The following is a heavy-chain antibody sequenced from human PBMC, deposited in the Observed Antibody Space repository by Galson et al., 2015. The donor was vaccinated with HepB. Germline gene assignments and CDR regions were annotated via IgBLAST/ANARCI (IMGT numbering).Heavy chain of an antibody. D-gene: IGHD3-9*01. CDR3: AGRIRYFDWSIVRDAFYI. Sequence: SLRLSCAASGFTFSSYAMSWVRQAPGKGLEWVSAISGSGGSTYYADSVKGRFTISRDNSKNTLYLQMNSLRAEATAVYYCAGRIRYFDWSIVRDAFYIWVQGTMVTVSS. CDR1: GFTFSSYA. CDR2: ISGSGGST. V-gene: IGHV3-23*01. J-gene: IGHJ3*02.